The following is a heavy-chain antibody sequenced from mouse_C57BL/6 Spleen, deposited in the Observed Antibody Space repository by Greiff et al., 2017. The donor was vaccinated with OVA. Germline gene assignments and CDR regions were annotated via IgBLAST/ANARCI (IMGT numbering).Heavy chain of an antibody. CDR1: GYTFTGYW. D-gene: IGHD1-1*01. J-gene: IGHJ4*01. CDR2: ILPGSGST. V-gene: IGHV1-9*01. CDR3: ARGYGSSLALYYYAMDY. Sequence: LMKPGASVKLSCKATGYTFTGYWIEWVKQRPGHGLEWIGEILPGSGSTNYNEKFKGKATFTADTSSNTAYMQLSSLTTEDSAIYYCARGYGSSLALYYYAMDYWGQGTSVTVSS.